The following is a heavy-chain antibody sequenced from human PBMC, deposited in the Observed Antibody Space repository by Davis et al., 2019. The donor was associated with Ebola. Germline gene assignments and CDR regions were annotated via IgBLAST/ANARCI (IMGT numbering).Heavy chain of an antibody. V-gene: IGHV3-7*03. J-gene: IGHJ4*01. D-gene: IGHD3-10*01. CDR3: ARESRRGGESDY. CDR1: GFSFSTYW. CDR2: INQDSGAT. Sequence: PGGSLRLSCAASGFSFSTYWMTWIRQAPGKGLECVANINQDSGATYYVDSVRDRFTISRDNAKNSVYLQMNSLRAEDTALYYCARESRRGGESDYWGHGTQVTVS.